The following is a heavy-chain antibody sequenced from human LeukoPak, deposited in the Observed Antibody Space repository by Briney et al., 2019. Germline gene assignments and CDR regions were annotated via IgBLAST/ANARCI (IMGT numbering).Heavy chain of an antibody. CDR2: IYYSGST. CDR3: ARADGGNDILTGYALGYYYYYGMDV. CDR1: GGSVSSGSYY. J-gene: IGHJ6*04. Sequence: PSETLSLTCTVSGGSVSSGSYYWSWIRQPPGKGLEWIGYIYYSGSTNYNPSLKSRVTISVDTSKNQFSLKLSSVTAADTAVYYCARADGGNDILTGYALGYYYYYGMDVWGKGATVTVSS. V-gene: IGHV4-61*01. D-gene: IGHD3-9*01.